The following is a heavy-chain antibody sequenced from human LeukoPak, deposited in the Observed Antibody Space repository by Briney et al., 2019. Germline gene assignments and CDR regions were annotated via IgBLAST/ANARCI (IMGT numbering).Heavy chain of an antibody. D-gene: IGHD3-9*01. V-gene: IGHV5-51*01. CDR2: IHPGDSDT. Sequence: GESLKISCKGSGYSFTSYWIGWVRQMPGKGLEWMGIIHPGDSDTRYSPSFQGQVTISADKSISTAYLQWSSLKALHTAMYYCARQEALLRYFDWLPRTFDYWDQGTLVTVYS. CDR3: ARQEALLRYFDWLPRTFDY. J-gene: IGHJ4*02. CDR1: GYSFTSYW.